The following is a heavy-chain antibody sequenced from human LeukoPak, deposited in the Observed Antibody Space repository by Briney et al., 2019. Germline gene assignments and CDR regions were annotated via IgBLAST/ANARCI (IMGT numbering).Heavy chain of an antibody. J-gene: IGHJ4*02. D-gene: IGHD3-10*01. CDR2: ISGSGGST. Sequence: GGSLRLSCAASGFTFSSYEMNWVRQAPGKGLEWVSAISGSGGSTYYADSVKGRFTISRDNSKNTLYLQMNSLRAEDTAVYYCAKEYDYGSRMFDYWGQGTLVTVSS. CDR1: GFTFSSYE. CDR3: AKEYDYGSRMFDY. V-gene: IGHV3-23*01.